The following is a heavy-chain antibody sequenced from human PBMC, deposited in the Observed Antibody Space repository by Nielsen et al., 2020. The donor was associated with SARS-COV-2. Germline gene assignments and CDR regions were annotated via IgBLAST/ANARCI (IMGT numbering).Heavy chain of an antibody. CDR1: GFAFSRYV. CDR2: ISYDGSHD. V-gene: IGHV3-30-3*01. J-gene: IGHJ6*02. CDR3: AKDRGWGYYYGSGSYYYGMDV. Sequence: GESLKISCAASGFAFSRYVMHWVRQAPGKGLEWVALISYDGSHDYYTDSVKGRFTISRDNAKNSLYLQMNSLRAEDTALYYCAKDRGWGYYYGSGSYYYGMDVWGQGTTVTVSS. D-gene: IGHD3-10*01.